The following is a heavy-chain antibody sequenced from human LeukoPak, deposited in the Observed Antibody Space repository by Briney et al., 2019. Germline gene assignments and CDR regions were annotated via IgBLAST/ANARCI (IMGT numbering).Heavy chain of an antibody. CDR1: GFTFSDYY. CDR3: ARDKGMASWFDP. J-gene: IGHJ5*02. CDR2: ISSSGSTI. V-gene: IGHV3-11*01. D-gene: IGHD6-13*01. Sequence: GGSLRLSCAASGFTFSDYYMSWIRQAPGKGLEGVSYISSSGSTIYYTDSVKGRFTISRDNAKNSLYLQMNSLRAEDTAVYYCARDKGMASWFDPWGQGTLVTVSS.